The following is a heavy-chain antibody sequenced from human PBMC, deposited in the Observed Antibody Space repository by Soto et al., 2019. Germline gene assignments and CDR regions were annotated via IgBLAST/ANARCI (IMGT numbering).Heavy chain of an antibody. CDR2: INHSGST. CDR3: ARYVATISFYFYGMEV. J-gene: IGHJ6*02. V-gene: IGHV4-34*01. CDR1: GGSFSGYY. D-gene: IGHD5-12*01. Sequence: SETLSLTCAVYGGSFSGYYWSWIRQPPGKGLEWIGEINHSGSTNYNPSLKSRVTISVDTSKNQFSLKLSPVPAADTAVYYCARYVATISFYFYGMEVGGQGTMVTVSS.